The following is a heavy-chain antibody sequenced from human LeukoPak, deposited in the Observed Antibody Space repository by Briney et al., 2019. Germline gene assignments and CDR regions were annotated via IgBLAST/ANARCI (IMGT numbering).Heavy chain of an antibody. Sequence: GGSLRLACAASGFTFSSYGMHWVRQAPGKGLGRVAVISYDGSNKYYADSVKGRFTISRDNSKNTLYLQMNSLRAEDTAVYYCAKEFMVRGVPATDYWGQGTLVTVSS. V-gene: IGHV3-30*18. CDR1: GFTFSSYG. J-gene: IGHJ4*02. CDR2: ISYDGSNK. CDR3: AKEFMVRGVPATDY. D-gene: IGHD3-10*01.